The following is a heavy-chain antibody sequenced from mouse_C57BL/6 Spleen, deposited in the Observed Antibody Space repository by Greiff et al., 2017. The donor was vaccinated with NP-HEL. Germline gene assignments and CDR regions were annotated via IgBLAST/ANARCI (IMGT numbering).Heavy chain of an antibody. CDR2: ISNGGGST. V-gene: IGHV5-12*01. CDR1: GFTFSDYY. J-gene: IGHJ2*01. CDR3: ARRLRGLLGFDY. Sequence: EVQGVESGGGLVQPGGSLKLSCAASGFTFSDYYMYWVRQTPEKRLEWVAYISNGGGSTYYPDTVKGRFTISRDNAKNTLYLQMSRLKSEDTAMYYCARRLRGLLGFDYWGQGTTLTVSS. D-gene: IGHD2-3*01.